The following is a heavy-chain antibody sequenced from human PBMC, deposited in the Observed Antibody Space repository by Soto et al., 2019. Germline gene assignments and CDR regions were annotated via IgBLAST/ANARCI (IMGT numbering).Heavy chain of an antibody. CDR1: GFIFSSYG. CDR2: ISYDGSNK. J-gene: IGHJ6*02. CDR3: ANRIMITFGGVTLEGDGMDV. V-gene: IGHV3-30*18. Sequence: GGSLRLSCAASGFIFSSYGMHWVRQAPGKGLEWVAVISYDGSNKYYADSVKGRFTISRDNSKNTLYLQMNSLRAEDTAVYYCANRIMITFGGVTLEGDGMDVWGQGTTVTVSS. D-gene: IGHD3-16*01.